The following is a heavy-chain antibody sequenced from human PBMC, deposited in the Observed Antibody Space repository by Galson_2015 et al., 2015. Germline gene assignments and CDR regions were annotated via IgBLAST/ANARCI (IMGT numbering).Heavy chain of an antibody. CDR3: ARTRTNSLWFGEFVLDY. J-gene: IGHJ4*02. Sequence: PALVKPTQTLTLTCTFSGYSLSTSGMCVSWIRQPPGKALEWLALIDWDDDKYYSTSLKTRLTISKDTSKNQVVLTMTNMDPVDTATYYCARTRTNSLWFGEFVLDYWGQGTLVTVSS. CDR2: IDWDDDK. V-gene: IGHV2-70*01. CDR1: GYSLSTSGMC. D-gene: IGHD3-10*01.